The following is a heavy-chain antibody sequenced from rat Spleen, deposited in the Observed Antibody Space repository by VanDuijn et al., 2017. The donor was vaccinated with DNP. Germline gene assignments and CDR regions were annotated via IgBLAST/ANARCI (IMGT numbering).Heavy chain of an antibody. CDR2: INTGGGNT. J-gene: IGHJ2*01. Sequence: EVQLVESGGGLVQPGRSLKLSCAASGFTFTKYGMAWVRQIPTKGLEWVASINTGGGNTFYRDSVKGRFTVSRDNAKNTQYLQMESLRSEDTATYYCARGGLWFDYWGQGVMVTVSS. D-gene: IGHD3-2*01. CDR1: GFTFTKYG. CDR3: ARGGLWFDY. V-gene: IGHV5S14*01.